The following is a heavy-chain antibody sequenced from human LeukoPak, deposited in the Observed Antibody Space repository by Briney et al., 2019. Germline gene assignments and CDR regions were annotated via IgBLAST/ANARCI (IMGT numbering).Heavy chain of an antibody. CDR3: ARVATDSSGSFFDY. D-gene: IGHD3-22*01. Sequence: ASVKVSCKASGYTFTGYYMHWVRQAPGQGLEWMGWINPNSGGTNYAQKFQGRVTMTGDTSISTAYMELSRLRSDDTAVYYCARVATDSSGSFFDYWGQGTLVTVSS. V-gene: IGHV1-2*02. CDR2: INPNSGGT. CDR1: GYTFTGYY. J-gene: IGHJ4*02.